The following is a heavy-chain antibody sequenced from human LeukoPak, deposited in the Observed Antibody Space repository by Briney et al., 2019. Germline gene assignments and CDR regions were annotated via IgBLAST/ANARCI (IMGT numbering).Heavy chain of an antibody. CDR2: IWYGGSNK. J-gene: IGHJ3*02. D-gene: IGHD2-2*01. CDR3: AKDRYCSSTSCDDAFDI. V-gene: IGHV3-30*02. Sequence: GGSLRLSCAASGFTFSGYGMHWVRQAPGKGLEWVAVIWYGGSNKYYADSVKGRFTISRDNSKNTLYLQMNSLRAEDTAVYYCAKDRYCSSTSCDDAFDIWGQGTMVTVSS. CDR1: GFTFSGYG.